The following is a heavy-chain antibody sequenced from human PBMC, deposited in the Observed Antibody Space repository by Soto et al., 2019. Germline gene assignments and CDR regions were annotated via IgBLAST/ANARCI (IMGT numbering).Heavy chain of an antibody. CDR1: GFTFSSYG. D-gene: IGHD6-6*01. CDR3: ARDYCEGIAARPCPVDY. V-gene: IGHV3-33*01. J-gene: IGHJ4*02. Sequence: RGSLRLSCAASGFTFSSYGMHWVRQAPGKGLEWVAVIWYDGSNKYYADSVKGRFTISRDNSKNTLYLQMNSLRAEDTAVYYCARDYCEGIAARPCPVDYWGQGTLVTVSS. CDR2: IWYDGSNK.